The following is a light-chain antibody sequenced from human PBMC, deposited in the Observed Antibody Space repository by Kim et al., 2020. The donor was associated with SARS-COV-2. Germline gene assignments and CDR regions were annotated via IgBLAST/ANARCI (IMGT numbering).Light chain of an antibody. CDR1: SGSIASNY. J-gene: IGLJ3*02. Sequence: LTQPHSVSESPGKTVTISCTPSSGSIASNYVQWYQQRPGSAPTTVIYESNQRPSGVPDRFSGSIDSSSNSASLTISGLKTEDEADYYCQSYGISNWLFGGGTQLTVL. CDR2: ESN. V-gene: IGLV6-57*04. CDR3: QSYGISNWL.